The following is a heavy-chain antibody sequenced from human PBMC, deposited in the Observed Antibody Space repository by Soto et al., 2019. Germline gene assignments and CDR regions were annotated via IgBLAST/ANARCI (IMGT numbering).Heavy chain of an antibody. CDR2: IYYSGST. CDR3: GGASTWHPGAFDI. Sequence: WTWIRQHPGKGLEWIGYIYYSGSTYYKPSLKSRVTISVATSKNQLSLKLSSVTAADTAVYYFGGASTWHPGAFDIWGQGTTVTVSS. V-gene: IGHV4-31*02. D-gene: IGHD5-12*01. J-gene: IGHJ3*02.